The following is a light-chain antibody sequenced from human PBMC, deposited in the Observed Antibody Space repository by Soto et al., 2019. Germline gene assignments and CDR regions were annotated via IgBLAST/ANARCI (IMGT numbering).Light chain of an antibody. V-gene: IGKV3-20*01. Sequence: ESMLTQSPGTLSLSPGERTTLSCRASQSVSTRYLAWYQQKPGQAPRLLIYGASIRATGIPDRFSGSGSGTGFTITISRLEPEDFAVYYCHQFGSSPPAFTFGQGTKLEI. CDR3: HQFGSSPPAFT. CDR2: GAS. CDR1: QSVSTRY. J-gene: IGKJ2*01.